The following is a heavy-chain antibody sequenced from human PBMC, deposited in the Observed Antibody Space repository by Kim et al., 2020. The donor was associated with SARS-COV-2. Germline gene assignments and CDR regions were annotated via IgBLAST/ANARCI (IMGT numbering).Heavy chain of an antibody. D-gene: IGHD3-10*01. CDR2: IIPLFGTA. CDR3: AGTTYYYGLGRYDDY. V-gene: IGHV1-69*06. J-gene: IGHJ4*02. Sequence: SVKVSCKASGGTFINYAISWVRQAPGQGLEWMGGIIPLFGTANYAQKFQGRVTITADKSASTAYMELSSLRSEDTAVYYCAGTTYYYGLGRYDDYWGQGTLVTVSS. CDR1: GGTFINYA.